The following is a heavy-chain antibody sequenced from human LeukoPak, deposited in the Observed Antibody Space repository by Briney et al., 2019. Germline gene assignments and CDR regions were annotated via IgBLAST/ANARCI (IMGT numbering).Heavy chain of an antibody. CDR1: GYTFTSYG. CDR2: ISAYNGNT. V-gene: IGHV1-18*01. CDR3: ARXXYDILTGFHYGMDV. Sequence: ASVTVSCKASGYTFTSYGISWVRQAPGQGLEWMGWISAYNGNTNYAQKLQGRVTMTTDTSTSTAYMELRSLRSDDTAVYYCARXXYDILTGFHYGMDVWGQGTTVTVSS. D-gene: IGHD3-9*01. J-gene: IGHJ6*02.